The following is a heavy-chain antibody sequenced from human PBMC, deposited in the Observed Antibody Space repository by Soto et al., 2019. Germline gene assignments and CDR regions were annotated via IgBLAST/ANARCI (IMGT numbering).Heavy chain of an antibody. Sequence: QVQLVQSGAELKKPGASVNISCQASGLPFSDTLINWVRQGPGKRLEWMGWINPANGNTRYPESFQGRVTIASLSSASTAYVALSDLTSDDTAVYYCAIYIVSVGQRANYAFDVWGQGTMITVSS. V-gene: IGHV1-3*01. CDR1: GLPFSDTL. J-gene: IGHJ3*01. CDR3: AIYIVSVGQRANYAFDV. CDR2: INPANGNT. D-gene: IGHD1-26*01.